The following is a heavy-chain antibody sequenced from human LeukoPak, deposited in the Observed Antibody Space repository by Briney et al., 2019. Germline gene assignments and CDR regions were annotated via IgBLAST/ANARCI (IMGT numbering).Heavy chain of an antibody. CDR2: ISSSGDTI. CDR1: GFRFSDFY. D-gene: IGHD4-17*01. J-gene: IGHJ6*03. CDR3: ARDHDYGVPRKHDYYYNYMDV. V-gene: IGHV3-11*04. Sequence: PGGSLRLSCAASGFRFSDFYMSWLRQAPGKGLEWVSYISSSGDTIYYADSVKGRFTISRDNAKNSLYLQMNSLRAEDTAVYYCARDHDYGVPRKHDYYYNYMDVWGKGTTVTVSS.